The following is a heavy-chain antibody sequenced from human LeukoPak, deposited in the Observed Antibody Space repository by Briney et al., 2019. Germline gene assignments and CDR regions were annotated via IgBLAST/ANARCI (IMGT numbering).Heavy chain of an antibody. CDR1: GGSLNGHY. CDR3: AGHPGRFLRPIRIDY. Sequence: SETLSLTCAVYGGSLNGHYWSWIRQPPGKGLEWIGEGSERGGTKFNPSLKGRVAISADTSKNQFSLQLYSVTAADTAVYYCAGHPGRFLRPIRIDYWGQGTLVTVSS. J-gene: IGHJ4*02. V-gene: IGHV4-34*01. CDR2: GSERGGT. D-gene: IGHD3-3*01.